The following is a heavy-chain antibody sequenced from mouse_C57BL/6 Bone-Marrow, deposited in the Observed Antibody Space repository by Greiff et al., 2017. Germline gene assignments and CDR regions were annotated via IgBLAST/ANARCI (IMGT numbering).Heavy chain of an antibody. CDR2: IWSGGST. D-gene: IGHD2-4*01. J-gene: IGHJ4*01. CDR3: ARAYDYLNYYAMDY. Sequence: QVQLQQSGPGLVQPSPSLSITCTVSGFSLTSYGVHWVRQSPGKGLEWLGVIWSGGSTDYNAAFISRLSISKDNSKRQVFFKMNSLQADDTAIYYCARAYDYLNYYAMDYWGQGTSVTVSS. V-gene: IGHV2-2*01. CDR1: GFSLTSYG.